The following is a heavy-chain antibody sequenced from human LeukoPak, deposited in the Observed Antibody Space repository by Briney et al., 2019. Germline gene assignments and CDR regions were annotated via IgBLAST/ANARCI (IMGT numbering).Heavy chain of an antibody. CDR1: GYTFTSYD. J-gene: IGHJ6*02. CDR2: MNPNSGST. D-gene: IGHD6-13*01. Sequence: ASVKLSCKASGYTFTSYDINWVRQATGQGLEWVGWMNPNSGSTGYAQKFQGRVTMTRNTSINTAYMELSSLRSEDTAVYYCSRGHVSSWYYYYYGMDVWGQGTTVTVSS. CDR3: SRGHVSSWYYYYYGMDV. V-gene: IGHV1-8*01.